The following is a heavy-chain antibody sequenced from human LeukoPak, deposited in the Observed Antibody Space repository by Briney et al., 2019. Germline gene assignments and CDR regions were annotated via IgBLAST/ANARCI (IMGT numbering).Heavy chain of an antibody. Sequence: GGSLRLSCAASGFTFRSFTITWVRDARGKGLEWVSAITSTGSCIKYADSAQGRFTISRDNAKKSVFLQMNSLRDEDTAVYYCLSGPGHCGQGTLVTVSS. CDR1: GFTFRSFT. CDR2: ITSTGSCI. CDR3: LSGPGH. J-gene: IGHJ4*02. V-gene: IGHV3-21*01.